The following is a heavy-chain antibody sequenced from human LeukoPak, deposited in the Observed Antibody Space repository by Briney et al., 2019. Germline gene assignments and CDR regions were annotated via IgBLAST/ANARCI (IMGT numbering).Heavy chain of an antibody. CDR3: AREAGYYYDSSGYLASYFFDY. Sequence: GGSLRLSCAASGFTVSSNYMSWARQAPGKGLEWVSVIYSGGNTYYADSVKGRFTISRDNSKNTLYLQMNSLRAEDTAVYYCAREAGYYYDSSGYLASYFFDYWGQGTLVTVSS. CDR1: GFTVSSNY. V-gene: IGHV3-53*01. J-gene: IGHJ4*02. D-gene: IGHD3-22*01. CDR2: IYSGGNT.